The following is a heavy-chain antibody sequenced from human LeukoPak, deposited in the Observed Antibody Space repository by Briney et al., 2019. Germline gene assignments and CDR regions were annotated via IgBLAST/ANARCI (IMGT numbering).Heavy chain of an antibody. Sequence: PGGSLRLACAASGFTFSSYGMHWVRQAPGKGLEWVAFIRYDGSNKYYADSVKGRFTISRDNSKNTLYLQMNGLRAEDTAVYYCAKALSRDIVYYFDYWGLGTLVTVSS. J-gene: IGHJ4*02. CDR1: GFTFSSYG. CDR2: IRYDGSNK. V-gene: IGHV3-30*02. CDR3: AKALSRDIVYYFDY. D-gene: IGHD5-12*01.